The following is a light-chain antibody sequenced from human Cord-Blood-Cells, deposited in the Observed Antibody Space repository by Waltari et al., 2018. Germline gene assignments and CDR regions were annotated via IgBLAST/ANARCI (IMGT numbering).Light chain of an antibody. Sequence: QSALTQPRSVSGSPGQSVTISCTGTSSDVGGYNSVSWYQQHPGKAPKLMIYDVSKRPSGVPDRFSGSKSGNTASLTISGLQAEDEADYYCCSYAGSYTLAVVFGGGTKLTVL. CDR3: CSYAGSYTLAVV. V-gene: IGLV2-11*01. CDR2: DVS. J-gene: IGLJ2*01. CDR1: SSDVGGYNS.